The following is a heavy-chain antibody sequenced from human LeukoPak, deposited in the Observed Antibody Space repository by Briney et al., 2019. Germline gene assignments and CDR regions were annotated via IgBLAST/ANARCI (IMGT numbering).Heavy chain of an antibody. V-gene: IGHV3-23*01. D-gene: IGHD6-19*01. J-gene: IGHJ5*01. CDR1: GFSFSVYA. CDR3: AKPISGGLAVTADWFHP. CDR2: INANSGTT. Sequence: GGSLRLSCAASGFSFSVYAMSWLRQPPGKGLEWVSTINANSGTTSYAAPVRGRFAISRDNSKNTLYLQLNTLRADDTATYYCAKPISGGLAVTADWFHPWGQGTLVVVSS.